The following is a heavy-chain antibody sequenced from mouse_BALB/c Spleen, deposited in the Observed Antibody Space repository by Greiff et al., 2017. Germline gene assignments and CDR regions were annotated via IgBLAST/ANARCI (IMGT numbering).Heavy chain of an antibody. V-gene: IGHV14-3*02. D-gene: IGHD3-3*01. Sequence: EVQPQQSGAELVKPGASVKLSCTASGFNIKDTYMHWVKQRPEQGLEWIGRIDPANGNTKYDPKFQGKATITADTSSNTAYLQLSSLTSEDTAVYFCDRELWDRGAMDYWGEGTSVTVSS. CDR1: GFNIKDTY. CDR3: DRELWDRGAMDY. J-gene: IGHJ4*01. CDR2: IDPANGNT.